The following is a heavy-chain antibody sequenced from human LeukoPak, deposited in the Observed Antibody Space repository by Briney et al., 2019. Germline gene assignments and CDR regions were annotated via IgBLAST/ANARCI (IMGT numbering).Heavy chain of an antibody. CDR2: IKQDGSEK. Sequence: AGGSLRLSCAASGFTFSSYWMSWVRQAPGKGLEWVANIKQDGSEKYYVDSVKGRFTISRDNAKNSLYLQMNSLRAEDTAVHYCARDSPVILAGGFDPWGQGTLVTVSS. CDR3: ARDSPVILAGGFDP. J-gene: IGHJ5*02. D-gene: IGHD2/OR15-2a*01. CDR1: GFTFSSYW. V-gene: IGHV3-7*01.